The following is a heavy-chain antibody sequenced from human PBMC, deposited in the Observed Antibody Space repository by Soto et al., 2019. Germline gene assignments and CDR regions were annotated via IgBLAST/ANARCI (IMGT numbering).Heavy chain of an antibody. Sequence: SETLSLTCTVSGGSVSSSDYYWSWIRQPPGKGLEWIGYVYNSASTFYKPSLRSRVTISADTSMNQFSLRLTSVTAADTAVYYCAKDNTYYRPPGIAAAGLDYWGQGTLVTVSS. V-gene: IGHV4-61*08. CDR1: GGSVSSSDYY. CDR3: AKDNTYYRPPGIAAAGLDY. D-gene: IGHD6-13*01. J-gene: IGHJ4*02. CDR2: VYNSAST.